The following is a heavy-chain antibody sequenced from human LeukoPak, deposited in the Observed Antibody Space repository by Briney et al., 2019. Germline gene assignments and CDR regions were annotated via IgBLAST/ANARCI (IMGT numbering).Heavy chain of an antibody. J-gene: IGHJ5*02. CDR1: GGSISSYY. D-gene: IGHD5-18*01. Sequence: SETLSLTCTVSGGSISSYYWSWIRQPPGKGLEWIGSIYHSGSTYYNPSLKSRVTISVDTSENQFSLTVRSVTAADTAVYYCARVVTRWFDPWGQGTLITVSS. CDR3: ARVVTRWFDP. V-gene: IGHV4-38-2*02. CDR2: IYHSGST.